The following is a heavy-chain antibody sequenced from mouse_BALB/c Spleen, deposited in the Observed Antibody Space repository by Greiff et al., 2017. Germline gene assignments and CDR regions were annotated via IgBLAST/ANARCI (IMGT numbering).Heavy chain of an antibody. CDR3: ARSGGIYYYGSSCYAMDY. J-gene: IGHJ4*01. Sequence: VQLQQSGAELVKPGASVKLSCTASGFNIKDTYMHWVKQRPEQGLEWIGRIDPANGNTKYDPKFQGKATITADTSSNTAYLQLSSLTSDDTAVYYCARSGGIYYYGSSCYAMDYWGQGTSVTVSS. CDR2: IDPANGNT. CDR1: GFNIKDTY. D-gene: IGHD1-1*01. V-gene: IGHV14-3*02.